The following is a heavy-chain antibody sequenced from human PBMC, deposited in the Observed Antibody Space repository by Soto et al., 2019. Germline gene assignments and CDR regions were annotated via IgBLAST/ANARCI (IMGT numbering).Heavy chain of an antibody. Sequence: QVQVVQSGDEVKKPGSSVRVSCKASGGTSSSYAITWMRQAPGQGLEWMGGIIPILDTTDYAQKFQGRVTFTADESTSTVYMELSSLTSEDTAVYYCASGGTTVNRRFDFWGQETLVTVSS. CDR2: IIPILDTT. CDR1: GGTSSSYA. D-gene: IGHD4-4*01. CDR3: ASGGTTVNRRFDF. J-gene: IGHJ4*02. V-gene: IGHV1-69*01.